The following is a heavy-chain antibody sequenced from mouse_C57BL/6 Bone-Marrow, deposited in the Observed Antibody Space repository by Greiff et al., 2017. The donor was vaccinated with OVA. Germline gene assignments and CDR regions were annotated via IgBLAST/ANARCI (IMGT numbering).Heavy chain of an antibody. Sequence: QVHVKQPGAALVMPGASVKLSCTASCYTFTSYWMHWLQQRPGHGLEWIGEIDPSDSYTNYNQKFKGKSTLTVDKSSSTAYMQLSSLTSEDSAVYYCARYGKDYFDYWGQGTTLTVSS. CDR1: CYTFTSYW. CDR3: ARYGKDYFDY. CDR2: IDPSDSYT. D-gene: IGHD1-1*01. J-gene: IGHJ2*01. V-gene: IGHV1-69*01.